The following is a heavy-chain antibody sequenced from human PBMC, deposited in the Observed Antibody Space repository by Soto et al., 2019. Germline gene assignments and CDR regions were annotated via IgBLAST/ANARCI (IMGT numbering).Heavy chain of an antibody. D-gene: IGHD6-19*01. J-gene: IGHJ4*02. CDR3: AIDEWLVHQVY. Sequence: EVQLLESGGGLVQPGGSLRLSCAASGFTFSSYAMSWVRQAPGKGLEWVSAISGSGGSTYYADSVKGRFTISRDNSKNTLYVQVNSLRAEDTAVYYWAIDEWLVHQVYWGQGTLVNVSS. CDR1: GFTFSSYA. V-gene: IGHV3-23*01. CDR2: ISGSGGST.